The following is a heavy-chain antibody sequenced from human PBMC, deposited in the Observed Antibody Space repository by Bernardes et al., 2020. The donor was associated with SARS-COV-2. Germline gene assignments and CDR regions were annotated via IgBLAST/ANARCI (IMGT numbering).Heavy chain of an antibody. J-gene: IGHJ4*02. CDR1: TYSFTSSTYY. V-gene: IGHV4-39*07. CDR2: IYYNGRT. CDR3: ARGNYCHRVDCYSVFAF. D-gene: IGHD2-21*02. Sequence: SETLSLTCSVSTYSFTSSTYYWGWIRQPPGKGLECIGSIYYNGRTYYNPSLKSRVTISVDTSQFSLKLSSVTPADTALYYCARGNYCHRVDCYSVFAFWGQGTLVTVSS.